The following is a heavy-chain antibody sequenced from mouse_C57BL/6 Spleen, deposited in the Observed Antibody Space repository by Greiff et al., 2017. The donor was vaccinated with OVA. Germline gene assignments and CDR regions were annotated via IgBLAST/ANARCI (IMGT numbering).Heavy chain of an antibody. CDR3: TKGGLGIYYFDY. J-gene: IGHJ2*01. CDR1: GYTFTSYW. CDR2: IYPGNSDT. V-gene: IGHV1-5*01. Sequence: EVQLQESGTVLARPGASVKLSCKTSGYTFTSYWMHWVKQRPGPGLEWIGAIYPGNSDTSYNQKFKGKAKLTAVTSASTAYMELSSLTNEDSAVYYCTKGGLGIYYFDYWGQGTTLTVSS.